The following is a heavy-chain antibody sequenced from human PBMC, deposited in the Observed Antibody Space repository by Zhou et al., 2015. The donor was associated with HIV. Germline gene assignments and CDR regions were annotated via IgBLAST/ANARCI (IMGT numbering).Heavy chain of an antibody. Sequence: QVQLVQSGAEVKKPGASVKVSCKASGYTFTGYYMHWVRQAPGQGLEWMGWINPNSGGTNYAQKFQGRVTITADESTSTAYMELSSLRSEDTAVYYCARPSSYCGGDCYDFDYWGQGTLVTVSS. D-gene: IGHD2-21*02. V-gene: IGHV1-2*02. CDR2: INPNSGGT. CDR3: ARPSSYCGGDCYDFDY. CDR1: GYTFTGYY. J-gene: IGHJ4*02.